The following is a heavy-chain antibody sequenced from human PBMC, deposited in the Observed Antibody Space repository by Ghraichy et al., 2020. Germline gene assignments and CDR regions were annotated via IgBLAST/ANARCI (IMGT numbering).Heavy chain of an antibody. V-gene: IGHV3-7*03. D-gene: IGHD1-26*01. CDR2: IKEDGSEK. Sequence: GSLRLSCAASGFTFSSYWMNWVRQAPGKGLEWVANIKEDGSEKYYVDSLKGRFTISRDSAKNSLYLQMNSLRVEDTAIYYCAAGTGSYPYWGQGTLVTVSS. CDR1: GFTFSSYW. J-gene: IGHJ4*02. CDR3: AAGTGSYPY.